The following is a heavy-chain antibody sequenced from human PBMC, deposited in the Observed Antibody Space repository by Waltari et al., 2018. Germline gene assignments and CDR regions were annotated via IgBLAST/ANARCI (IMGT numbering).Heavy chain of an antibody. J-gene: IGHJ4*02. V-gene: IGHV3-23*01. Sequence: EVQLLESGGGLVQLGGSLRLSCAASVFTFSTNGMGWVHQAPGKGVEWVSVISGGGDSTYYADSVKGRFTISRDNSKNTLFLQMNSLRVEDTAVYYCAKGRYDSAGYVDYWGQGTLVTVSS. CDR2: ISGGGDST. D-gene: IGHD3-22*01. CDR1: VFTFSTNG. CDR3: AKGRYDSAGYVDY.